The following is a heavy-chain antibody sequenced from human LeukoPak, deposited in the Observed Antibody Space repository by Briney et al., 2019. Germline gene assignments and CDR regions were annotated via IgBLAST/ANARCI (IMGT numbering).Heavy chain of an antibody. D-gene: IGHD3-22*01. CDR3: TTDAYYDSSGYPLSFDY. J-gene: IGHJ4*02. V-gene: IGHV3-15*01. Sequence: GGSLRLSCAASGFPFSNAWMSWVRQAPGKGLEWVGRIKSKTDGGTTDYAAPVKGRFTISRDDSKNTLYLQMNSLKTEDTAVYYCTTDAYYDSSGYPLSFDYWGQGTLVTVSS. CDR2: IKSKTDGGTT. CDR1: GFPFSNAW.